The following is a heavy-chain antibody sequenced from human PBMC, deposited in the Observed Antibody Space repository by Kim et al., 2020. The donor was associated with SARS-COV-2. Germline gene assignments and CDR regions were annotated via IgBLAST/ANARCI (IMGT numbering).Heavy chain of an antibody. J-gene: IGHJ6*02. D-gene: IGHD5-18*01. Sequence: GGSLRLSCAASGFTFINYAMTWVRQAPGKGLEWVSGISGSGGSTYYADSVKVRFTMSRDNSKNTMYLQMNSLSEENTAVYYCAKSYGEYYYYYGLDVWGQGTTVSVSS. V-gene: IGHV3-23*01. CDR3: AKSYGEYYYYYGLDV. CDR1: GFTFINYA. CDR2: ISGSGGST.